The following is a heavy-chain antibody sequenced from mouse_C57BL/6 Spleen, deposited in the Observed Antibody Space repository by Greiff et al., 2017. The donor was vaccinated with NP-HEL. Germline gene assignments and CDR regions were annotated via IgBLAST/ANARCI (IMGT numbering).Heavy chain of an antibody. V-gene: IGHV1-59*01. CDR2: IDPSDSYT. Sequence: QVQLQQPGAELVRPGPSVKLSCKASGYTFTSYWMHWVKQRPGQGLEWIGVIDPSDSYTNYNQKFKGKATLTVDTSSSTAYMQLSSLTSEDSAVYYCAPNWDNYWGQGTTLTVSS. CDR3: APNWDNY. CDR1: GYTFTSYW. D-gene: IGHD4-1*01. J-gene: IGHJ2*01.